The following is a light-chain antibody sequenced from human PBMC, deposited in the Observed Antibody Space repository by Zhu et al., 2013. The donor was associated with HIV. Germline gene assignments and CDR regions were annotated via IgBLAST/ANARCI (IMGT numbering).Light chain of an antibody. CDR2: EVA. Sequence: QSALTQPASVSGSPGQSIAISCTGTSSDVGAYKFVSWYQHHPGKAPKLMIYEVANRPSGVSDRFSGSKSGNTASLTISGLQAEDEADYYCCSYAGSSTHVVFGGGTKLTVL. CDR3: CSYAGSSTHVV. J-gene: IGLJ2*01. CDR1: SSDVGAYKF. V-gene: IGLV2-14*01.